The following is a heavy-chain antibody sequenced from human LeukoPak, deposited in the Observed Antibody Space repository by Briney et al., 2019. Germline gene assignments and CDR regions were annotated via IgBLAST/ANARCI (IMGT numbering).Heavy chain of an antibody. Sequence: ASVKVSCKTSGYTFTSYGISWVRQAPGQGLEWMGIINPSGGSTSYAQKFQGRVTMTRDTSTSTVYMELSSLRSEDTAVYYCARGTSVIGCGGDCYSTSEYFQHWGQGTLVTVSS. CDR1: GYTFTSYG. CDR2: INPSGGST. J-gene: IGHJ1*01. V-gene: IGHV1-46*01. D-gene: IGHD2-21*02. CDR3: ARGTSVIGCGGDCYSTSEYFQH.